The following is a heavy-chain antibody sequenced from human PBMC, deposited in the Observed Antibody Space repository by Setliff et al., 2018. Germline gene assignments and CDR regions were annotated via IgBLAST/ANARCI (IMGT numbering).Heavy chain of an antibody. CDR1: GGAFSNYG. D-gene: IGHD3-22*01. V-gene: IGHV1-69*05. J-gene: IGHJ6*03. CDR2: IIPIFGTT. Sequence: SVKVSCKASGGAFSNYGITWVRQAPGQGPEWMGGIIPIFGTTTYAQKFLGRVTITTDESSSTGFMQLSSLRSEDTAVYHCVREGVDSRSSTDYRYYMDVWGKGTTVTVSS. CDR3: VREGVDSRSSTDYRYYMDV.